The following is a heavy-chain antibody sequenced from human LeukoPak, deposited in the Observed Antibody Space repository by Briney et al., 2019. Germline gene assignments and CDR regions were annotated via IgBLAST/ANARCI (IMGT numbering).Heavy chain of an antibody. V-gene: IGHV3-48*01. CDR1: GFTFSSYS. Sequence: GGSLRLSCAASGFTFSSYSMNWVRQAPGKGLEWVSYISSSSSTIYHADSVKGRFTISRDNAKNSLYLQMNSLRAEDTAVYYCARSYCSGGSCYSGYYYYGMDVWGQGTTVTVSS. J-gene: IGHJ6*02. D-gene: IGHD2-15*01. CDR2: ISSSSSTI. CDR3: ARSYCSGGSCYSGYYYYGMDV.